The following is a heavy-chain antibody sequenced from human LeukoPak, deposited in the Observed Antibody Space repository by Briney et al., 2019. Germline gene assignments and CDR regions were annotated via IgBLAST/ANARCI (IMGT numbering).Heavy chain of an antibody. CDR2: INPNSGGT. J-gene: IGHJ4*02. V-gene: IGHV1-2*02. D-gene: IGHD2-2*01. CDR3: ASSIVYCSSTSCYFN. CDR1: GYTFTGYF. Sequence: GASVKVSCKASGYTFTGYFMHWMRQAPGQGLEWMGWINPNSGGTNYAQKFQGRVTMTRDTSISTAYMELSRLRSDDTAVYYCASSIVYCSSTSCYFNWGQGTLVTVSS.